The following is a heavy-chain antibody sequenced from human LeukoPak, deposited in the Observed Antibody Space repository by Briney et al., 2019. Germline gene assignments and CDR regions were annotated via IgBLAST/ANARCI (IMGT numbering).Heavy chain of an antibody. D-gene: IGHD3-16*01. J-gene: IGHJ5*02. CDR3: ARGRLLMWFDP. V-gene: IGHV4-34*01. CDR2: INHSGST. CDR1: GGSFSGYS. Sequence: SSETLSLTCAAYGGSFSGYSWRWIRQPPGKGLEWIGEINHSGSTNYNPSLKSRVTISVDTSKKQFSLKLSSVTAADTAVYYCARGRLLMWFDPWGQGTLVTVSS.